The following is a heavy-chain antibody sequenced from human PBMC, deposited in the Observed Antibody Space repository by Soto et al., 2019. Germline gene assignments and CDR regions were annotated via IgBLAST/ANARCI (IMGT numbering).Heavy chain of an antibody. J-gene: IGHJ4*02. V-gene: IGHV1-69*04. CDR2: IIPILGIA. Sequence: ASVKVSCKASGGTFSSYTISWVRQAPGQGLEWMGRIIPILGIANYAQKVQGRVTITADKSTSTAYMELSSLRSEDTAVYYCARDGYGDYEVYYFDYWGQGTLVTVSS. CDR3: ARDGYGDYEVYYFDY. D-gene: IGHD4-17*01. CDR1: GGTFSSYT.